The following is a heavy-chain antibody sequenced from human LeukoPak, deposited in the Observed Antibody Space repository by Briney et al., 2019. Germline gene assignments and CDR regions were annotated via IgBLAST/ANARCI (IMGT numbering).Heavy chain of an antibody. CDR2: IKQDGSEK. CDR1: GFTFTNYW. V-gene: IGHV3-7*03. CDR3: ARVYSSSSGKDAFDI. D-gene: IGHD6-6*01. J-gene: IGHJ3*02. Sequence: GGSLRLSCAASGFTFTNYWMSWVRQAPGKGLEWVANIKQDGSEKDYVDSVRGRFTISRDNAKNSLFLQVNSLRAEDTAVYYCARVYSSSSGKDAFDIWGQGTMVTVSS.